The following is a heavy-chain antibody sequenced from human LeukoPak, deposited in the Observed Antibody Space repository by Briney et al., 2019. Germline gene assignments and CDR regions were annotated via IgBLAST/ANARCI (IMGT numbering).Heavy chain of an antibody. Sequence: GGSLRLSCAASGFTFSSYSMTWVRQAPGKGLEWVSSISSSSSYIYYADSVKGRFTISRDNAKNSQYLQMNSLRAEDTAVYYCARVPPSVGGYWDQGTLVTVSS. D-gene: IGHD2-15*01. J-gene: IGHJ4*02. CDR1: GFTFSSYS. CDR2: ISSSSSYI. V-gene: IGHV3-21*01. CDR3: ARVPPSVGGY.